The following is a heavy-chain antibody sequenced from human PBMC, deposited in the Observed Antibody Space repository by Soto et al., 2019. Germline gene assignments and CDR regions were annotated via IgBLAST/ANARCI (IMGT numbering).Heavy chain of an antibody. V-gene: IGHV1-18*01. CDR3: ARHPYYGSDYYYYYGMDV. CDR2: ISAYNGNT. J-gene: IGHJ6*02. CDR1: GYTFTSYG. Sequence: QVQLVQSGAEVKKPGASVKVSCKASGYTFTSYGISWVRQAPGQGLEWMGWISAYNGNTNYAQKLQGRVTMTTDTSTRTAYMELRSLRSDDTAVYYCARHPYYGSDYYYYYGMDVWGQGTTVTVSS. D-gene: IGHD3-10*01.